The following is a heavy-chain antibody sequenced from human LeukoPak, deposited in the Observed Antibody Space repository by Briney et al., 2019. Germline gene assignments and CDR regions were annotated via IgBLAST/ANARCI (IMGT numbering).Heavy chain of an antibody. J-gene: IGHJ6*02. D-gene: IGHD2-2*01. CDR2: INHSGST. CDR3: ARVVPAAMVYYYGMDV. CDR1: GGSFSGYY. V-gene: IGHV4-34*01. Sequence: SETLSLTCAVYGGSFSGYYWSWIRQPPGKGLEWIGEINHSGSTNYNPSLKSRVTISVDTSKNQFSLKLSSVTAADTAVYYCARVVPAAMVYYYGMDVWGQGTTVTVPS.